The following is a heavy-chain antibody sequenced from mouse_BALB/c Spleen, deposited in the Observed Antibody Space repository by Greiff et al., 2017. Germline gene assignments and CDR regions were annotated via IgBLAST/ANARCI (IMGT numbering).Heavy chain of an antibody. CDR3: AREGAIGEDFYFDY. CDR2: ISDGGSYT. J-gene: IGHJ2*01. CDR1: GFTFSDYY. V-gene: IGHV5-4*02. Sequence: EVKVVESGGGLVKPGGSLKLSCAASGFTFSDYYMYWVRQTPEKRLEWVATISDGGSYTYYPDSVKGRFTISRDNAKNNLYLQMSSLKSEDTAMYYCAREGAIGEDFYFDYWGQGTTLTVSS.